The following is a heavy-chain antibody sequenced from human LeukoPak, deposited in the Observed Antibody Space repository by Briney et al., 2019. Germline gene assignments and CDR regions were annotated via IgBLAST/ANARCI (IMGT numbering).Heavy chain of an antibody. V-gene: IGHV3-53*01. D-gene: IGHD6-19*01. CDR2: IYSGGST. CDR1: GFTVSSND. CDR3: ARCYSSGWSDDAFDI. J-gene: IGHJ3*02. Sequence: PGGCLRLSCPAPGFTVSSNDMSWVRQAPGKGLEWVLVIYSGGSTYYADSVKGRFTISRDNSKNTLYLQMNSLRAEDTAVYYCARCYSSGWSDDAFDIWGQGTMVTVSS.